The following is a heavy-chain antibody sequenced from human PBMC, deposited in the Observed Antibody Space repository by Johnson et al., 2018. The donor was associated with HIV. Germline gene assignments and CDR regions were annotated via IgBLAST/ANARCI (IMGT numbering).Heavy chain of an antibody. CDR3: ARGGTMIGVVITYDAFDI. CDR1: GFTFSSYG. V-gene: IGHV3-30*03. D-gene: IGHD3-22*01. Sequence: VQLVESGGGVVQPGRSLRLSCAASGFTFSSYGMHWVRQAPGKGLEWVAVISYDGSNKYYADSVKGRLTISRDNSKNTLYLQMNSLRAEDTAVYYCARGGTMIGVVITYDAFDIWGQGTMVTVSS. J-gene: IGHJ3*02. CDR2: ISYDGSNK.